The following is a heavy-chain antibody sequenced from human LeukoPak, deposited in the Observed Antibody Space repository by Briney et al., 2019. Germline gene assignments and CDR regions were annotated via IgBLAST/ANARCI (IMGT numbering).Heavy chain of an antibody. CDR1: GFTFSSYS. CDR3: ARLTIFGGYYFDY. Sequence: GGSLRLSCAASGFTFSSYSMNWVRQAPGKGLEWVSVIYSGGSTYYADSVKGRFTISRDNSKNTLYLQMNSLGAEDTAVYYCARLTIFGGYYFDYWGQGTLVTVSS. D-gene: IGHD3-3*01. CDR2: IYSGGST. V-gene: IGHV3-66*01. J-gene: IGHJ4*02.